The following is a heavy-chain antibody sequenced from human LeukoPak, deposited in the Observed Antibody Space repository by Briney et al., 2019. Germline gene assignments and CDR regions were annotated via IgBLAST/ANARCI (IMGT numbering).Heavy chain of an antibody. V-gene: IGHV3-66*01. CDR3: VKDFVVVPGLVNYFDY. Sequence: GGSLRLSCAASGLTVSSNYMNWVRQAPGKGLEWVSVIYSGGSTYYADSVKGRFTISRDNSKNTLSLQMNSLRVEDTAVYYCVKDFVVVPGLVNYFDYWGQGTLVTVSS. CDR2: IYSGGST. J-gene: IGHJ4*02. CDR1: GLTVSSNY. D-gene: IGHD2-2*01.